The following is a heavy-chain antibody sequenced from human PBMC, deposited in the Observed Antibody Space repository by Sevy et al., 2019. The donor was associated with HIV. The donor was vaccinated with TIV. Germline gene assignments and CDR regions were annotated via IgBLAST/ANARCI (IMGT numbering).Heavy chain of an antibody. Sequence: ASVKVSCKASGGIVRSNAISWVRQAPGQGLEWMGGTIAVFGTTNYAQKFQGRVTVSADESRSTAYMELSSLRSEDTAVYYCTRDKYYYVSGSFDYWGQGTQVTVSS. J-gene: IGHJ4*01. CDR3: TRDKYYYVSGSFDY. CDR2: TIAVFGTT. V-gene: IGHV1-69*13. CDR1: GGIVRSNA. D-gene: IGHD3-10*01.